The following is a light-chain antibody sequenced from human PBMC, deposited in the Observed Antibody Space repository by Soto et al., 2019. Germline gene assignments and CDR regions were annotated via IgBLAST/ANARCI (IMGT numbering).Light chain of an antibody. CDR2: EVN. V-gene: IGLV2-8*01. CDR1: SSDVGGYNY. CDR3: SSYAGSNNVVV. J-gene: IGLJ2*01. Sequence: QSALTQPPSASGSPGQSVTISCTGASSDVGGYNYVSWYQQHPGKAPKLMIYEVNKRPSGVPDRFSGSKSGNTASLTVSGLQAEDEAGYYCSSYAGSNNVVVFGGGTKVTVL.